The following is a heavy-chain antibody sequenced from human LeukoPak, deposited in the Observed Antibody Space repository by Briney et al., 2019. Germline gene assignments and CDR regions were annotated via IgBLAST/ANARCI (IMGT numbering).Heavy chain of an antibody. CDR3: AKTRQGGYYFDY. J-gene: IGHJ4*02. V-gene: IGHV3-23*01. Sequence: GGSLRLSCAASGFTFSSYAMSWVRQAPGKGLEWVPAISGSGGSTYYADSVKGRFTISRDNSKNTLYLQMNSLRAEDTAVYYCAKTRQGGYYFDYWGQGTPVTVSS. CDR1: GFTFSSYA. D-gene: IGHD3-16*01. CDR2: ISGSGGST.